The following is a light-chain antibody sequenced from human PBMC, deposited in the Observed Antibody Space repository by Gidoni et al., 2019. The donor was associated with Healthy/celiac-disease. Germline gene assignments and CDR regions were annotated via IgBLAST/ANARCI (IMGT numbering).Light chain of an antibody. CDR2: DAS. CDR3: QQRSNWPPLT. V-gene: IGKV3-11*01. J-gene: IGKJ4*01. CDR1: QGVSSY. Sequence: ESVLTQSTATLSLSPGERAPLACRASQGVSSYFAWYQQKPGQAPRLLIYDASNRATGIPARFSGSGSGTYFTLTISSLDPEDFAFYYRQQRSNWPPLTFGGGTKVEIK.